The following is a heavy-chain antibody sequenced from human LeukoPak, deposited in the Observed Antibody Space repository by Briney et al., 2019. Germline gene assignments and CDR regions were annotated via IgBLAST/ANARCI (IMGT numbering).Heavy chain of an antibody. CDR2: ISGSGGST. D-gene: IGHD3-10*01. V-gene: IGHV3-23*01. J-gene: IGHJ6*02. CDR1: GFTFSSYA. CDR3: AKELRITMVRGVSYGMDV. Sequence: PGGSLRLSCAASGFTFSSYAMSWVRQAPGKGLEWVPAISGSGGSTYYADSVKGRFTISRDNSKNTLYLQMNSLRAEDTGVYYCAKELRITMVRGVSYGMDVWGQGTTVTVSS.